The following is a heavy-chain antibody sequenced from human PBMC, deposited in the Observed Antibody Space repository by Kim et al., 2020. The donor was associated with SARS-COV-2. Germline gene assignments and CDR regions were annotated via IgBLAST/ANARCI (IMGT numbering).Heavy chain of an antibody. CDR1: GYSFTSYW. D-gene: IGHD6-13*01. V-gene: IGHV5-10-1*01. J-gene: IGHJ3*02. CDR2: IDPSDSYT. Sequence: GESLKISCKGSGYSFTSYWISWVRQMPGKGLEWMGRIDPSDSYTNYSPSFQGHVTISADKSISTAYLQWSSLKASDTAMYYCASQSAKTYSSILAFDIWGQGTMVTVSS. CDR3: ASQSAKTYSSILAFDI.